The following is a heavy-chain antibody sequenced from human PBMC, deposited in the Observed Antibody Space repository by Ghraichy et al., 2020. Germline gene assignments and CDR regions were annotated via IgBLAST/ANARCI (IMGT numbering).Heavy chain of an antibody. CDR1: GGSFSGYY. V-gene: IGHV4-34*01. J-gene: IGHJ4*02. CDR3: ARGGARGYSYGYSWGFDY. Sequence: SQTLSLTCAVYGGSFSGYYWSWIRQPPGKGLEWIGEINHSGSTNYNPSLKSRVTISVDTSKNQFSLKLSSVTAADTAVYYCARGGARGYSYGYSWGFDYWGQGTLVTVSS. CDR2: INHSGST. D-gene: IGHD5-18*01.